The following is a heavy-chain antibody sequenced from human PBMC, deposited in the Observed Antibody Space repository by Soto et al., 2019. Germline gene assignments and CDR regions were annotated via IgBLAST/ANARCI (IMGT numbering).Heavy chain of an antibody. V-gene: IGHV4-30-2*01. CDR3: VRVPDY. Sequence: QLQLQESGSGLVKPSQTLSLTCAVSGGSISSGGYSWRWIRQPPGKGLDWIGYIYHSGSTYYNPSLKSRVTISVDRSKNQFSLKLSSVTAADTAVYYCVRVPDYWGQGTLVTVSS. CDR2: IYHSGST. J-gene: IGHJ4*02. CDR1: GGSISSGGYS.